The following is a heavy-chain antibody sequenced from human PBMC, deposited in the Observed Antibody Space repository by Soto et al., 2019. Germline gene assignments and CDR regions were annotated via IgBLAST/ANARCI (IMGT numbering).Heavy chain of an antibody. Sequence: SVKVSCKASGGTFSSYAISWVRQAPGQGLEWMGGIIPILGTANYAQKFQGRVTITADESTSTAYMELSSLRSEDTAVYYCARDQSGYYYGSGSYYPFDYWGQGTLVTVSS. V-gene: IGHV1-69*13. J-gene: IGHJ4*02. CDR2: IIPILGTA. D-gene: IGHD3-10*01. CDR1: GGTFSSYA. CDR3: ARDQSGYYYGSGSYYPFDY.